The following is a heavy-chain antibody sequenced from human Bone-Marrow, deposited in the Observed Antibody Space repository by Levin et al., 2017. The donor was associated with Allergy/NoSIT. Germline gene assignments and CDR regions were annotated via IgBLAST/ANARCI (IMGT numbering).Heavy chain of an antibody. CDR1: GFTFSASA. Sequence: GGSLRLSCAASGFTFSASAMHWVRQASGKGLEWVGRVRSKANSYATAYAASVEGRFTISRDDSKNTAYLQMNSLKIEDTAVYYCIASIRTYCSGGRCHSDYYYDGMDGWGQGTTVTVSS. CDR2: VRSKANSYAT. J-gene: IGHJ6*02. V-gene: IGHV3-73*01. D-gene: IGHD2-15*01. CDR3: IASIRTYCSGGRCHSDYYYDGMDG.